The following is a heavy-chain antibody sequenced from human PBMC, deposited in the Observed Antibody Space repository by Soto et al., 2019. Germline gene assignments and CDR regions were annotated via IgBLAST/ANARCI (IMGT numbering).Heavy chain of an antibody. CDR1: GYTFTGYY. CDR3: ARATTDTAMVTGSQGFDY. V-gene: IGHV1-2*04. CDR2: INPNSGGT. D-gene: IGHD5-18*01. J-gene: IGHJ4*02. Sequence: ASVKVSCKASGYTFTGYYMHWVRQAPGQGLEWMGWINPNSGGTNYAQKFQGWVTMTRDTSISTAYMELSRLRSDDTAVYYCARATTDTAMVTGSQGFDYWGQGTLVTVSS.